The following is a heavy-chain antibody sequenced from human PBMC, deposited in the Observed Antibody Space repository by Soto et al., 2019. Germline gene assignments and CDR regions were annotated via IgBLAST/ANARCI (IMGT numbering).Heavy chain of an antibody. Sequence: PSETLSLTCAVSGGSISSGGYSWSWIRQPPGKGLEWIGYIYHSGSTYYNPSLKSRVTISVDRSKNQFSLKLSSVTAADTAVYYCARDRRYCSSTSCYRASRGNWFDPSGQGTLVAVSS. CDR1: GGSISSGGYS. V-gene: IGHV4-30-2*01. CDR3: ARDRRYCSSTSCYRASRGNWFDP. J-gene: IGHJ5*02. CDR2: IYHSGST. D-gene: IGHD2-2*01.